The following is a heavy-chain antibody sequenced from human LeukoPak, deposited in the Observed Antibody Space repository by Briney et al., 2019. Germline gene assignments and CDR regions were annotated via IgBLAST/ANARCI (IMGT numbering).Heavy chain of an antibody. D-gene: IGHD3-10*01. CDR1: GFTFSSYE. J-gene: IGHJ4*02. V-gene: IGHV3-48*03. CDR2: ISSSGSTI. CDR3: ARDSKLGMVRGVINY. Sequence: GGSPRLSCAASGFTFSSYEMNWVRQAPGKGLEWVSYISSSGSTIYYADSVKGRFTISRDNAKNSLYLQMNSLRAEDTAVYYCARDSKLGMVRGVINYWGQGTLVTVSS.